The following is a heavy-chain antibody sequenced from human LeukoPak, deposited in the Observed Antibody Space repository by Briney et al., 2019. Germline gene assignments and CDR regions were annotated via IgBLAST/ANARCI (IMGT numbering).Heavy chain of an antibody. J-gene: IGHJ4*02. CDR3: ARGPRYSFY. CDR2: IYIDGTT. V-gene: IGHV3-53*01. Sequence: GGTLRLSCAASGFIVSHNYMTWVRQAPGKGLEWISVIYIDGTTYYADSVKGRFTISRDQANNTLYLQMNTLRDEDTAVYYCARGPRYSFYWGQGTLVSVSS. CDR1: GFIVSHNY. D-gene: IGHD6-13*01.